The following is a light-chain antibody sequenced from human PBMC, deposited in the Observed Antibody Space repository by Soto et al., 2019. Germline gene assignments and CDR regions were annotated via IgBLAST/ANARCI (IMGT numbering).Light chain of an antibody. CDR2: TVS. V-gene: IGKV2-40*01. CDR3: QQLNSYPRIT. CDR1: QSLLDSDDGNTY. Sequence: DIVMTQTALSLTLNSGGPSSISCRSSQSLLDSDDGNTYLDWYLQRPGQSPQLLSYTVSYRASGVPDRFSGSGSGTDFTLTISSLQHEDFATYYCQQLNSYPRITFGQGTRLEI. J-gene: IGKJ5*01.